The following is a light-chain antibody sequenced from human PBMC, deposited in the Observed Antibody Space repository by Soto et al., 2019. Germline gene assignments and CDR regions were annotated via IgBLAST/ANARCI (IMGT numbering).Light chain of an antibody. Sequence: EIVLTQSPGTLSLSPGERVTLSCRASQSVRSSYLAWYQQMPGQAPRLLIYGASRRATGIADRFSGRGSGTDFTLTISRLEPEDFAVYYFQQYGRSWTFGQGTKVESK. CDR3: QQYGRSWT. J-gene: IGKJ1*01. V-gene: IGKV3-20*01. CDR1: QSVRSSY. CDR2: GAS.